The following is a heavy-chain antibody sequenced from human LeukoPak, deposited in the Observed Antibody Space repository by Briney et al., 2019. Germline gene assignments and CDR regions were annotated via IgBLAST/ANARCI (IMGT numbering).Heavy chain of an antibody. CDR1: TYTFSDHY. CDR3: ATDRLGYSYGYGDY. J-gene: IGHJ4*02. Sequence: GASVKVSCKASTYTFSDHYMHWERQAPGQGLEWMGWINPNSGGTNYAQNFQGRVTMTRDTSISTAYMELSRLRSDDTAVYYCATDRLGYSYGYGDYWGQGTLVTVSS. CDR2: INPNSGGT. D-gene: IGHD5-18*01. V-gene: IGHV1-2*02.